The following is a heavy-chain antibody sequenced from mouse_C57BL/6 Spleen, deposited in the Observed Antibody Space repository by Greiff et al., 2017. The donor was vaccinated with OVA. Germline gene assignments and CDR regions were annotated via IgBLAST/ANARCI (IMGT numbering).Heavy chain of an antibody. V-gene: IGHV1-80*01. Sequence: QVQLQQSGAELVKPGASVKISCKASGYAFSSYWMNWVKQRPGKGLEWIGQIYPGDGDTNYNGKFKGKATLTADKSSSTAYMQLSSLTSEDSAVYFCARGDFYDYCFAYWGQGTLVTVSA. CDR2: IYPGDGDT. D-gene: IGHD2-4*01. CDR3: ARGDFYDYCFAY. J-gene: IGHJ3*01. CDR1: GYAFSSYW.